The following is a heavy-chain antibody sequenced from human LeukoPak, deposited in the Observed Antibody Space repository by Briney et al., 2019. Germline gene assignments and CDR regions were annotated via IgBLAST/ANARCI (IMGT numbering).Heavy chain of an antibody. CDR3: ARFAVHRRLTVAGQFGLDY. V-gene: IGHV1-46*01. CDR2: INSSGGST. D-gene: IGHD6-19*01. J-gene: IGHJ4*02. Sequence: ASVKVSCKASGYTFTSYAMNWVRQAPGQGLEWMGIINSSGGSTNYAQKFQGRVTMTRDTSTSTVYMELSSLRSEDTAVYYCARFAVHRRLTVAGQFGLDYWGQGTLVTVSS. CDR1: GYTFTSYA.